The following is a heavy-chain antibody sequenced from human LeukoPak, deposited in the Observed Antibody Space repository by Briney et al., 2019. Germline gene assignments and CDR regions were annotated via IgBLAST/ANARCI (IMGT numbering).Heavy chain of an antibody. J-gene: IGHJ4*02. CDR2: INPNSGGT. V-gene: IGHV1-2*02. CDR3: ARVEVFWIVYYIY. Sequence: ASVKVSCKASGYTFTGYYMHWVRQAPGQGLEWMGWINPNSGGTNYAQKFQGRVTMTRDTSISTAYMELSRLRSDDTAVYYCARVEVFWIVYYIYWGQGTLVTVSS. CDR1: GYTFTGYY. D-gene: IGHD3-3*01.